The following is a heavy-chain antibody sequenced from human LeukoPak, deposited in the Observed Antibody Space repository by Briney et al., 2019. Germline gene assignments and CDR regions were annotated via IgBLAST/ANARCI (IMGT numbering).Heavy chain of an antibody. V-gene: IGHV3-23*01. D-gene: IGHD6-6*01. CDR2: ISGSGGST. Sequence: GGSLRLSCAASGFTFSSYAMSWVRQAPGKGLEWVSAISGSGGSTYYADSVKGRFTISRDNSKNTLYLQMNSLRAKDTAVYYCAKAGRRSPYYFDYWGQGTLVTVSS. CDR3: AKAGRRSPYYFDY. CDR1: GFTFSSYA. J-gene: IGHJ4*02.